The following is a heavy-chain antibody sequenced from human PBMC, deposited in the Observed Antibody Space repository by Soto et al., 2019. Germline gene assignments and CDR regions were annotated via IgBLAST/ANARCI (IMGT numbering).Heavy chain of an antibody. V-gene: IGHV4-31*03. Sequence: PSETVSLTCTVSGGCISSGGYYWSWIRQHPGEGLEWIGYIYYSGSTYYNPSLKSRVTISVDTSKNQFSLKLSSVTAADTAVYYCARSEDTMVRGGYYMDVWGKGTTVTV. CDR2: IYYSGST. J-gene: IGHJ6*03. CDR3: ARSEDTMVRGGYYMDV. CDR1: GGCISSGGYY. D-gene: IGHD3-10*01.